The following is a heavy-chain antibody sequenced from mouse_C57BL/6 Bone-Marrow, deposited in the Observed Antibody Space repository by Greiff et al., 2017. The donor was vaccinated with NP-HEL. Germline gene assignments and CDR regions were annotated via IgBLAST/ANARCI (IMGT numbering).Heavy chain of an antibody. V-gene: IGHV14-1*01. CDR2: IDPEDGDT. CDR1: GFNIKDYY. CDR3: TTFITTVVADY. D-gene: IGHD1-1*01. J-gene: IGHJ2*01. Sequence: VQLQQSGAELVRPGASVKLSCTASGFNIKDYYMHWVKQRPEQGLEWIGRIDPEDGDTESAPKFQGKATMTADTSSNTAYLQLSSLTSEDTAVYYCTTFITTVVADYWGQGTTLTVSS.